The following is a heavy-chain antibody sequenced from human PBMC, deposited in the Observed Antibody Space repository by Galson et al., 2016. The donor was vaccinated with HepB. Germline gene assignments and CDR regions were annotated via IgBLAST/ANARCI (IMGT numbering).Heavy chain of an antibody. CDR2: IDWGDDK. J-gene: IGHJ4*02. V-gene: IGHV2-70*01. CDR1: GFSLRTTEMC. CDR3: ARGRSHGWGRFYLDY. Sequence: PALVKPPQTLTPTCTFSGFSLRTTEMCVTWIRQPPGRALEWLAQIDWGDDKYYSTSLKARLTISKDTSENQVVLTMTNMDPGDTATYYCARGRSHGWGRFYLDYWGQGILVTVSS. D-gene: IGHD3-10*01.